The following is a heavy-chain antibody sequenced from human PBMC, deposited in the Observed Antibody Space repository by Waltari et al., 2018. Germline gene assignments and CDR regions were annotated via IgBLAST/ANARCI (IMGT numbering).Heavy chain of an antibody. Sequence: QVQLVESGGGVVQPGGSLRLSCAASGFTFSSYGMHWVRQAPGKWLEWVAFIRYDGSNKYYADSVKGRFTISRDNSKNTLYLQTNILRVEDTAVYYCAKGGRWLANAFDYWGQGTLVTVSS. V-gene: IGHV3-30*02. CDR2: IRYDGSNK. CDR3: AKGGRWLANAFDY. D-gene: IGHD6-19*01. CDR1: GFTFSSYG. J-gene: IGHJ4*02.